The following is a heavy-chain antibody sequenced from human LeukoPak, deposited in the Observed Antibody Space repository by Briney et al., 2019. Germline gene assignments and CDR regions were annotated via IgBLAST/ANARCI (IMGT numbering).Heavy chain of an antibody. J-gene: IGHJ4*02. Sequence: GESLKISCKGSGYTFTIYWIAWVRQMPGKGLEWMGIIYPGDSDTRYSPSFQGQVTISADKSISTAYLQWSSLKASDTAMYYCASLYSSGSFDFWGRGTLVTVSS. CDR3: ASLYSSGSFDF. CDR1: GYTFTIYW. CDR2: IYPGDSDT. D-gene: IGHD6-19*01. V-gene: IGHV5-51*01.